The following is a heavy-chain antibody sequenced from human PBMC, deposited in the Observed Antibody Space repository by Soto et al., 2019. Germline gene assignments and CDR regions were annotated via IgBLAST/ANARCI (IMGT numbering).Heavy chain of an antibody. V-gene: IGHV1-69*06. D-gene: IGHD2-15*01. CDR1: GGTFSSYA. CDR3: ARDRLGYCSGGSCFSLGS. J-gene: IGHJ4*02. Sequence: QVQLVQSGAEVKKPGSSVKVSCKASGGTFSSYAISWVRQAPGQGLEWMGGIIPIFGTANYAQKFQGRVTITADKSTSTAYMELSSLRSEDTGVYYCARDRLGYCSGGSCFSLGSWGQGTLVTVSS. CDR2: IIPIFGTA.